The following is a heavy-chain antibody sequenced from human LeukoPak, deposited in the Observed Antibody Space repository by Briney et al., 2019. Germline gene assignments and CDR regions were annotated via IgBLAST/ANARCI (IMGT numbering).Heavy chain of an antibody. J-gene: IGHJ3*02. D-gene: IGHD1-20*01. V-gene: IGHV1-8*01. CDR3: ARDVTGTTWADAFDI. CDR1: GYTFTSYD. Sequence: ASVKVSCKASGYTFTSYDINWVRQATGQGLEWMGWMNPNSGNTGYAQKFQGRVTMTTDTSTSTAYMELRSLRSDDTAVYYCARDVTGTTWADAFDIWAKGQWSPSLQ. CDR2: MNPNSGNT.